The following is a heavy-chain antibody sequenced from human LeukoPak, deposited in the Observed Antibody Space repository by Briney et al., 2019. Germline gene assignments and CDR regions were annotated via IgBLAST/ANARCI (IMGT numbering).Heavy chain of an antibody. CDR1: GFTVSSNY. V-gene: IGHV3-53*01. Sequence: GGSLRLSCAASGFTVSSNYMSWVRQAPGKGLEWVSVIYNGGNTYYADSVKGRFTISSDNSKNTLYLQMSSLRAEDTAVYYCAREVIYGAFDIWGQGTMVTVSS. CDR3: AREVIYGAFDI. J-gene: IGHJ3*02. CDR2: IYNGGNT. D-gene: IGHD2/OR15-2a*01.